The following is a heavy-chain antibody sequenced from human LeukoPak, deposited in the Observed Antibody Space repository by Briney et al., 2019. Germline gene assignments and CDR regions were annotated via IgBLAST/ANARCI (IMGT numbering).Heavy chain of an antibody. J-gene: IGHJ4*02. D-gene: IGHD6-13*01. CDR1: GYSFTTYW. Sequence: GESLKISCKGSGYSFTTYWIAWVRQMPGKGLECMGIIYPGDSDTRYSPSFQGQVTISADKSISTAYLQWSSLKASDTAMYYCARGGSSWYTYFDFWGQGTLVTVSS. V-gene: IGHV5-51*01. CDR3: ARGGSSWYTYFDF. CDR2: IYPGDSDT.